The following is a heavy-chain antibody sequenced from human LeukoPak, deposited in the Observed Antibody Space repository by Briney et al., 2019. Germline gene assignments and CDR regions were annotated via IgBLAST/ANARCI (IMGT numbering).Heavy chain of an antibody. CDR3: ARVRFLEWLNPDDY. CDR1: GYTFTGYY. CDR2: INPNSGGT. D-gene: IGHD3-3*01. V-gene: IGHV1-2*02. J-gene: IGHJ4*02. Sequence: ASVKFSCKASGYTFTGYYMHWVRQAPGQGLEWMGWINPNSGGTNYAQKFQGRVTMTRDPSISTAYLELSRLRSDDTAVYYCARVRFLEWLNPDDYWGQGILVTVSS.